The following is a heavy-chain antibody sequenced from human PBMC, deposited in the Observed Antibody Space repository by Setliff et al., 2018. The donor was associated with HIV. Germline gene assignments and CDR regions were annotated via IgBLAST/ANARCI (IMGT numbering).Heavy chain of an antibody. D-gene: IGHD1-26*01. CDR3: AKDRNPWDSSYYMDV. CDR2: INSDGSVT. CDR1: GFTFSTYW. J-gene: IGHJ6*03. Sequence: GGSLRLSCAASGFTFSTYWMHWVRQSPGKGLVWVSRINSDGSVTNYADSVKGRFTISRDNAKNTLYLQMSSLRADATAVYYCAKDRNPWDSSYYMDVWGKGTTVTVSS. V-gene: IGHV3-74*01.